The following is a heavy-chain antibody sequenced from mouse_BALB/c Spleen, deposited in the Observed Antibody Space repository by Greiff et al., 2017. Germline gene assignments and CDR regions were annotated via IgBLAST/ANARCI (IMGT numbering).Heavy chain of an antibody. CDR1: GYTFTSYD. CDR2: IYPGDGST. V-gene: IGHV1S56*01. J-gene: IGHJ4*01. CDR3: ARGYRYAMDY. D-gene: IGHD2-14*01. Sequence: QVQLQQSGPELVKPGASVKISCKASGYTFTSYDINWVKQRPGQGLEWIGWIYPGDGSTKYNEKFKGKATLTADKSSSTAYMQLSSLTSENSAVYFCARGYRYAMDYWGQGTSVTVSS.